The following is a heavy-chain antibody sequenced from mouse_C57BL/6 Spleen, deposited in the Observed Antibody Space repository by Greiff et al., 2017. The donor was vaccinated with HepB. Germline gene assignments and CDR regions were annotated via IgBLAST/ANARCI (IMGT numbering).Heavy chain of an antibody. CDR2: IYPGDGDT. Sequence: VQLQQSGAELVKPGASVKISCKASGYAFSSYWMNWVKQRPGKGLEWIGQIYPGDGDTNYNGKFKGKATLTADKPSSTAYMQLSSLTSEDSAVYVCARREGYYYGSLAWFAYWGQGTLVTVSA. D-gene: IGHD1-1*01. J-gene: IGHJ3*01. CDR3: ARREGYYYGSLAWFAY. CDR1: GYAFSSYW. V-gene: IGHV1-80*01.